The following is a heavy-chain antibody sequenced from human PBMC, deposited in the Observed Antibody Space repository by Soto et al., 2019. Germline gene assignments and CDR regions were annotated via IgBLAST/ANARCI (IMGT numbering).Heavy chain of an antibody. Sequence: PGGSLRLSCSVFGFAFSNYAMHWVRQAPGKGLQYVSSISSNGGSTYYADSVKGRFTISRDNSKNTLYLQMSSPRLEDTAVYYCVKDRYVDYWGQGSLVTVSS. CDR3: VKDRYVDY. CDR2: ISSNGGST. CDR1: GFAFSNYA. J-gene: IGHJ4*02. V-gene: IGHV3-64D*06.